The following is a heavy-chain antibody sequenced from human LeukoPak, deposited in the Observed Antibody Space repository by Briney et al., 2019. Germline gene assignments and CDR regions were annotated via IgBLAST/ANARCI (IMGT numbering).Heavy chain of an antibody. D-gene: IGHD1-1*01. CDR2: ISSSDSTI. CDR1: GFTFNSYE. V-gene: IGHV3-48*03. CDR3: AREGTSDAFDI. J-gene: IGHJ3*02. Sequence: GGSLRLSCAASGFTFNSYEMNWVRQAPGKGLERVSYISSSDSTIYEDSVKGRFTISRDNAKNSLYLQMNSLRAEDTAVYYCAREGTSDAFDIWGQGTMVTVSS.